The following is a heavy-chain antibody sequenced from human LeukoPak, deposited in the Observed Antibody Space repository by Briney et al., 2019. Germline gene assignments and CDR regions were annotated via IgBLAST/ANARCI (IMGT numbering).Heavy chain of an antibody. D-gene: IGHD7-27*01. CDR3: ARGGRKLGDAFDI. Sequence: GGSLRLTCEASGINLSSYWMHWVRQTPGMGLVWVSRIKSDGSNTRYEDSVKGRFTVSRDNAKNTLYMQMNSLRGEDTAVYYCARGGRKLGDAFDIWGQGTLVTVS. J-gene: IGHJ3*02. CDR2: IKSDGSNT. V-gene: IGHV3-74*01. CDR1: GINLSSYW.